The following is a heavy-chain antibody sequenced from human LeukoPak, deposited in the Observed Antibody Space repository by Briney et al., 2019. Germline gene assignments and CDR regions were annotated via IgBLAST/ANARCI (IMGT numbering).Heavy chain of an antibody. D-gene: IGHD1-26*01. CDR2: IKQDGSEK. Sequence: GGSLRLSCAASGFTFSNFYMSWVRQAPGKRLEWVANIKQDGSEKYYVDSVKGRFTISRDNARNSLYPQMDSLRAEDTAVYYCATYYYFNYWGQGTLVTVSS. J-gene: IGHJ4*02. CDR3: ATYYYFNY. V-gene: IGHV3-7*01. CDR1: GFTFSNFY.